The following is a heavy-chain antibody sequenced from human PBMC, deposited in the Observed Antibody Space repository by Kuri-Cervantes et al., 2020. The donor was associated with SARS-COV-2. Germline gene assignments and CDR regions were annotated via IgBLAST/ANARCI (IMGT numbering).Heavy chain of an antibody. V-gene: IGHV2-70*18. CDR1: GGSISSYYW. J-gene: IGHJ5*02. Sequence: TLSLTCTVSGGSISSYYWSWIRQPPGKALEWLALIDWDDDKYYSTSLKTRLTISKDTSKNQVVLTMTNMDPVDTATYYCARVPYDSSGYNWFDPWGQGTLVTVSS. CDR2: IDWDDDK. CDR3: ARVPYDSSGYNWFDP. D-gene: IGHD3-22*01.